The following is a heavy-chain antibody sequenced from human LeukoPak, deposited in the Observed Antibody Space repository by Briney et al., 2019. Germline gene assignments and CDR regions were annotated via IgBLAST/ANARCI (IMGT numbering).Heavy chain of an antibody. D-gene: IGHD2-2*03. CDR3: ARQVYGSGDPLWFDP. Sequence: SETLSLTCTVSGGSISSGDYYWSWIRQPPGKGLEWIGYIYYSGSTYYNPSLKSRVTISVDRSKNQFSLKLSSVTAADTAVYYCARQVYGSGDPLWFDPWGQGTLVTVSS. J-gene: IGHJ5*02. CDR1: GGSISSGDYY. V-gene: IGHV4-30-4*08. CDR2: IYYSGST.